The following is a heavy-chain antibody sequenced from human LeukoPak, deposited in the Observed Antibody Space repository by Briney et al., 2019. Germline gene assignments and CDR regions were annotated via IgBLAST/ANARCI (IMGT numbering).Heavy chain of an antibody. CDR2: ISYDGSNK. Sequence: GGSLRLSCAASGFTFDDYAMHWVRQAPGKGLEWVAVISYDGSNKYYADSVKGRFTISRDNSKNTLYLQMNSLRAEDTAVYYCARYSYGYPNYGMDVWGQGTTVTVSS. CDR1: GFTFDDYA. J-gene: IGHJ6*02. V-gene: IGHV3-30-3*01. D-gene: IGHD5-18*01. CDR3: ARYSYGYPNYGMDV.